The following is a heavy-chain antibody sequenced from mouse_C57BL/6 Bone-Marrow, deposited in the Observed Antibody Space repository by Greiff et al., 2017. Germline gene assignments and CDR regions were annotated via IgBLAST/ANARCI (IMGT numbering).Heavy chain of an antibody. CDR1: EYEFSSHD. D-gene: IGHD2-5*01. J-gene: IGHJ4*01. V-gene: IGHV5-2*01. CDR2: INSDGGST. Sequence: EVQRVESGGGLVQPGESLKLSCESNEYEFSSHDMSWVRKTPEKRLELVAAINSDGGSTYYPDTMERRFIISRDNTKQTLYLQMSSLRSEDTALYYCARRRSNYEDYYAMDYWGQGTSVTVSS. CDR3: ARRRSNYEDYYAMDY.